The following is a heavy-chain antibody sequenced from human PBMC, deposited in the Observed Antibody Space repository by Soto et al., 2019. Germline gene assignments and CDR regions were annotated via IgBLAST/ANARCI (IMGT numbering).Heavy chain of an antibody. CDR1: GFTVSSNY. D-gene: IGHD3-22*01. CDR3: ARAGWLPLRAQGYYFDY. V-gene: IGHV3-53*01. Sequence: PGGSLRLSCAASGFTVSSNYMSWVRQAPGKGLEWVSVIYSGGSTYYADSVKGRFTISRDNSKNTLYLQMNSLRAEDTAVYYCARAGWLPLRAQGYYFDYWGQGTLVTVSS. J-gene: IGHJ4*02. CDR2: IYSGGST.